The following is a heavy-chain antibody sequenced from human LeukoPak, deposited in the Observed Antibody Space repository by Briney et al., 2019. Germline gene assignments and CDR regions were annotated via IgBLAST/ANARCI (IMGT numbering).Heavy chain of an antibody. CDR1: GGSISSTSYY. V-gene: IGHV4-39*01. J-gene: IGHJ4*02. Sequence: SGTLSLTCTVSGGSISSTSYYWGWIRQPPGKGLECIGSIYHSGTTYDNPSLKSRVAISVDTSKNQFSLKLSSVTAADTAVYYCARITVATRDRHFDYWGQGTLVTVSS. CDR2: IYHSGTT. CDR3: ARITVATRDRHFDY. D-gene: IGHD5-12*01.